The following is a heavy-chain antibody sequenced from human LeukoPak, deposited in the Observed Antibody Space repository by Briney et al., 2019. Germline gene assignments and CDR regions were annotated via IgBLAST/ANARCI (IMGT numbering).Heavy chain of an antibody. CDR3: ARSNTPGATDFDY. CDR1: GYSISSGYY. CDR2: IYHSGST. V-gene: IGHV4-38-2*01. J-gene: IGHJ4*02. D-gene: IGHD1-26*01. Sequence: PSETLSLTCAVSGYSISSGYYWGWIRPPPGKGLEWIGSIYHSGSTYYNPSLKSRVTISVDTSKNQFSLKLSSVTAADTAVYYCARSNTPGATDFDYWGQGTLVTVSS.